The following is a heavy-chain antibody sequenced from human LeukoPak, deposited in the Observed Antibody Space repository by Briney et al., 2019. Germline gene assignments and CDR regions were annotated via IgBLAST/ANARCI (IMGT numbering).Heavy chain of an antibody. CDR2: INHGGST. Sequence: SETLSLTCAVYGGSLSAYYWTWIRQPPGKGLEWIGEINHGGSTNYNPSLKSRVTISIDTSKNQFSLKLSSVTAADTAVYYCARGRRYGNWFDPWGQGTLVTVSS. D-gene: IGHD3-9*01. V-gene: IGHV4-34*01. CDR1: GGSLSAYY. J-gene: IGHJ5*02. CDR3: ARGRRYGNWFDP.